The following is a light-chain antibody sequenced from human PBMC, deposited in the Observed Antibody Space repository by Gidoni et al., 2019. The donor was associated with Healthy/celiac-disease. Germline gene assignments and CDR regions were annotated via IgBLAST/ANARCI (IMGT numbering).Light chain of an antibody. Sequence: QSALTQPASVSGSPGQSSTLSCTGTSSDVGSYNLVSWYQQHPGKAPKLMIYEVSKRPSGVSNRFSGSKSGNTASLTISGLPAEDEADYYCCSYAGSSTSVVFGGWTKLTVL. V-gene: IGLV2-23*02. CDR2: EVS. J-gene: IGLJ2*01. CDR3: CSYAGSSTSVV. CDR1: SSDVGSYNL.